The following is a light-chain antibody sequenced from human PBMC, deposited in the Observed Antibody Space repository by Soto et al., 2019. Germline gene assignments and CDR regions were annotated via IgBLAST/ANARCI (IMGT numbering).Light chain of an antibody. CDR1: QGMSSD. CDR2: AAY. CDR3: QQLNSYLFT. Sequence: DIQLTQSPSFLSASVADGVTITCLASQGMSSDLAWYHQKPGKAPKLLIYAAYTLQSGVPSRFSGSGSGAAFTLTSSILQPEDSATYHCQQLNSYLFTFGPGTQVDIK. J-gene: IGKJ3*01. V-gene: IGKV1-9*01.